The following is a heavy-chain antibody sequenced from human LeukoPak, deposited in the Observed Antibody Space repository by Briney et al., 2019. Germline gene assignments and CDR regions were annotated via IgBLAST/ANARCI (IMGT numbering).Heavy chain of an antibody. V-gene: IGHV3-23*01. CDR2: ISGSGGST. CDR3: AKDGQQWLAPRLLQFDY. D-gene: IGHD6-19*01. CDR1: GFTFSSYA. Sequence: GGSLRLSCAASGFTFSSYAMSWVRQAPGKGLEWVSAISGSGGSTYYADSVKGRFTISRDNSKNTLYLQMNSLRAEDTAVYYCAKDGQQWLAPRLLQFDYWGQGTLVTVSS. J-gene: IGHJ4*02.